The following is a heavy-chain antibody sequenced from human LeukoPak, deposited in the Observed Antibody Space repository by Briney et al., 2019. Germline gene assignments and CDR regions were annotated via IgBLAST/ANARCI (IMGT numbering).Heavy chain of an antibody. CDR3: ARAYGSSGYYQLPIDY. V-gene: IGHV3-23*01. CDR1: GFTFSTYA. D-gene: IGHD3-22*01. Sequence: GGSLRLSCAASGFTFSTYAMSWVRQAPGKGLEWVSSITGSGGTTHHADSVKGRFTISRDNSKNTLFPQMKSLRVEDTALYYCARAYGSSGYYQLPIDYWGQGTLVTVSS. CDR2: ITGSGGTT. J-gene: IGHJ4*02.